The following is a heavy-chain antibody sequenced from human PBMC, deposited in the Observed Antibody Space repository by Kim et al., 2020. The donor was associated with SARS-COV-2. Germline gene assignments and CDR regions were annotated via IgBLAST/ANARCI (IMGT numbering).Heavy chain of an antibody. J-gene: IGHJ6*01. CDR1: GFTSGGNS. Sequence: GGSLRLSCAASGFTSGGNSMSWVRQAPGKGLEWVSVIIRGGGTNSAASVKGGFPISRENSKNTRYLQMNSRRAEATPGFYCGRAVTRPATSYYYGMDVWG. D-gene: IGHD6-25*01. CDR2: IIRGGGT. CDR3: GRAVTRPATSYYYGMDV. V-gene: IGHV3-53*01.